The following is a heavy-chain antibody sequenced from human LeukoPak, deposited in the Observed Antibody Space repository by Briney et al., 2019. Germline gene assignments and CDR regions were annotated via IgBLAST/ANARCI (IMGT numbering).Heavy chain of an antibody. V-gene: IGHV1-46*01. J-gene: IGHJ6*03. Sequence: GASVKVSCKASGYTFTSYYMHWVRQAPGQGLEWMGIINPSGGSTNYAQKFQGRVTITADESTSTAYMELSSLRSEDTAVYYCARDNQKYYDILTGYYIGGYYYYYMDVWGKGTTVTISS. D-gene: IGHD3-9*01. CDR3: ARDNQKYYDILTGYYIGGYYYYYMDV. CDR1: GYTFTSYY. CDR2: INPSGGST.